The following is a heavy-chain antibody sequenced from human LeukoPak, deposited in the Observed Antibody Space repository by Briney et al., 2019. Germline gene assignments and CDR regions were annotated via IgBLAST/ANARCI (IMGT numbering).Heavy chain of an antibody. Sequence: PGGSLRLSCAASGFTFSTYAMSWVRQAPEKGLEWVSTIGSSDGSTDYADSVKGRFTISRDNFKNTLYLQMKSLRVEDTAVYYCTREPGYSIGWGIDNWGQGTLVTVSS. CDR1: GFTFSTYA. CDR2: IGSSDGST. CDR3: TREPGYSIGWGIDN. V-gene: IGHV3-23*01. J-gene: IGHJ4*02. D-gene: IGHD6-19*01.